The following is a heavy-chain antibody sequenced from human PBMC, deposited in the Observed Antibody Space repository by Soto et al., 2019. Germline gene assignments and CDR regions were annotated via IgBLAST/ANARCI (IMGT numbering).Heavy chain of an antibody. CDR1: GFTFSNSW. V-gene: IGHV3-7*03. CDR2: ISEDGIEK. Sequence: GGSLRLSCAASGFTFSNSWMSWVRQAPGKGLEWVSNISEDGIEKYYADSVRGRFTISRDNSKNTLYLQMNSLRAEDTAVYYCAKDSQLPVGGYHDMDVWGKGTTVTVSS. CDR3: AKDSQLPVGGYHDMDV. J-gene: IGHJ6*03. D-gene: IGHD5-12*01.